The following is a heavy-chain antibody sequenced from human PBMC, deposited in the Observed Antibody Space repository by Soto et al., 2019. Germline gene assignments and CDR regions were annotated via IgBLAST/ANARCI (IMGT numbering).Heavy chain of an antibody. CDR1: GFTFSSYG. D-gene: IGHD3-10*02. CDR3: ARDQLRCPAEDV. V-gene: IGHV3-33*01. J-gene: IGHJ6*02. Sequence: QVQLVESGGGVVQPGRSLRLSCAASGFTFSSYGMHWVRQAPGKGLEWVAVIWYDGSNKYYADSVKGRFTISRDNSKNTLYLHMNSLRAEATAVYYCARDQLRCPAEDVWGQGTPVTVSS. CDR2: IWYDGSNK.